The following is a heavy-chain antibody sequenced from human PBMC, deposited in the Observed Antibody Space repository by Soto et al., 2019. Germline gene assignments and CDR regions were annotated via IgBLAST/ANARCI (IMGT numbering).Heavy chain of an antibody. J-gene: IGHJ4*02. D-gene: IGHD3-3*01. V-gene: IGHV3-15*07. CDR3: IRQVTISGAPFIK. CDR2: IKSETDGGTT. Sequence: EVQVVESGGGFVEPGGSLRLSCAASGFSFTSAWLTWVRQAPGKGLEWVGRIKSETDGGTTAFAAPVKDRFTMSRDDAENTVSPQINSLKTQDTAMYYCIRQVTISGAPFIKWGQGILVTVSS. CDR1: GFSFTSAW.